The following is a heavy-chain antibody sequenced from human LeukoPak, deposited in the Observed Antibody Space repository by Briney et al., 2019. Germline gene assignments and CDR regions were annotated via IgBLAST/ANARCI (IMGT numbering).Heavy chain of an antibody. CDR2: ISSSGSYI. V-gene: IGHV3-21*01. J-gene: IGHJ6*03. D-gene: IGHD1-14*01. CDR3: ARVGPGVNPDYYYYYMDV. CDR1: RFTFSSYS. Sequence: GGSLRLSCAASRFTFSSYSMNCVRQAPGRGLEWVSSISSSGSYIYYADSVKGRFTISRDNAKNSLYLQMNSLRGEDTAVYYCARVGPGVNPDYYYYYMDVWGKGTTVTVSS.